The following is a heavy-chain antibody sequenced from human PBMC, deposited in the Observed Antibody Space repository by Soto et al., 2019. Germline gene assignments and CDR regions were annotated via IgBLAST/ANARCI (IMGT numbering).Heavy chain of an antibody. CDR1: GAALNSGNYY. J-gene: IGHJ5*02. CDR2: IYVTGAV. V-gene: IGHV4-31*03. D-gene: IGHD2-21*01. CDR3: ARLRIATNNYKWFDP. Sequence: PSETLSLTCSVSGAALNSGNYYWGWIRQVPGKGLGWIGHIYVTGAVDYNPSLRHRITISQDTSERQFSLNLRLVTAADTAVYYCARLRIATNNYKWFDPWGQGTLVTVSS.